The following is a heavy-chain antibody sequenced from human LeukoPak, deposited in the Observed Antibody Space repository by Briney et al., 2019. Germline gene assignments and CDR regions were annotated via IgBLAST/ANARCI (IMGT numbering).Heavy chain of an antibody. J-gene: IGHJ4*02. CDR3: ARDRDMTEYYFDY. CDR2: IYSGGST. Sequence: GGSLRLSCAASGFTVSSNYMSWVRQAPGKGLEWVSVIYSGGSTYYADSVKGRFTISRDNSKNTLYPQMNSLRAEDTAVYYCARDRDMTEYYFDYWGQGTLVTVSS. CDR1: GFTVSSNY. V-gene: IGHV3-66*01. D-gene: IGHD3-10*01.